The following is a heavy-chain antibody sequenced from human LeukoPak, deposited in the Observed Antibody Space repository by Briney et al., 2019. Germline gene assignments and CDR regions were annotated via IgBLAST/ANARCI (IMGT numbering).Heavy chain of an antibody. J-gene: IGHJ4*02. D-gene: IGHD2-2*03. CDR2: IIPIFGTA. V-gene: IGHV1-69*05. CDR1: GGTFSSYA. CDR3: AREGGYCSSTSCYGGVDY. Sequence: SVKVSCKASGGTFSSYAISWVRQAPGQGLEWMGGIIPIFGTANYAQKFQGRVTMTRDTSISTAYMELSRLRSDDTAVYYCAREGGYCSSTSCYGGVDYWGQGTLVTVSS.